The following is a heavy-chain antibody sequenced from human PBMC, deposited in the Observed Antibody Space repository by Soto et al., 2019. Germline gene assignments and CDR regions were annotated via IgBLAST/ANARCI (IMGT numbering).Heavy chain of an antibody. CDR1: GGSFSGYY. V-gene: IGHV4-34*01. Sequence: QVQLQQWGAGLLKPSETLSLTCAVYGGSFSGYYWNWIRQPPGKGLEWIGEINHSGSTNYNPSLKSRVTLSVXXXKXQFSLKLSSVTAADTAVYYCARGWGRIFDYWGQGTLVTVSS. J-gene: IGHJ4*02. CDR3: ARGWGRIFDY. CDR2: INHSGST. D-gene: IGHD7-27*01.